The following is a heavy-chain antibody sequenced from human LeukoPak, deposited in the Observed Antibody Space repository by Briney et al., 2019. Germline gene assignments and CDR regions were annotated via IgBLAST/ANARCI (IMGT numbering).Heavy chain of an antibody. Sequence: PSETLSLTCTVSGGSISSYYWSWIRQPAGKGLEWIGRIYTSGSTNYNPSLKSRVTMSVDTSKNQFSLKLSSVTAADTAVYYCARSNYAHGKDSFLDYWGQGTLATVSS. D-gene: IGHD3-16*01. V-gene: IGHV4-4*07. CDR1: GGSISSYY. CDR3: ARSNYAHGKDSFLDY. J-gene: IGHJ4*02. CDR2: IYTSGST.